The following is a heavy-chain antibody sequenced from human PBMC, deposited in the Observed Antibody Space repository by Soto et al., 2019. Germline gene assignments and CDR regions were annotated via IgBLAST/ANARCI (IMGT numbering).Heavy chain of an antibody. CDR1: GYPFSYFW. J-gene: IGHJ6*02. D-gene: IGHD3-10*01. CDR2: IDPSDSYT. CDR3: ARSMNSYYAMDV. Sequence: GESLKISCEGSGYPFSYFWIAWVRQMPGKGLEWMGRIDPSDSYTNYSPSFQGHVTISADKSISTAYLQWSSLKASDTAMYYCARSMNSYYAMDVWGQGTTVTVS. V-gene: IGHV5-10-1*01.